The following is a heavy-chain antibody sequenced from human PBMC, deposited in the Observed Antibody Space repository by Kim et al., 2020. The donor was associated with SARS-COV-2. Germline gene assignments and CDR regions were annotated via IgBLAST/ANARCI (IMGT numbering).Heavy chain of an antibody. J-gene: IGHJ3*02. CDR3: TRVPPYSNSWWDAFDI. CDR2: IRSKANSYAT. CDR1: GFTFSDSA. D-gene: IGHD6-13*01. V-gene: IGHV3-73*01. Sequence: GGSLRLSCAASGFTFSDSAMYWVCQASGKGLEWVGRIRSKANSYATAYDVSVKGRFIISRDHSKNTAYLQMNSLKTEDTAIYYCTRVPPYSNSWWDAFDIWGQGTMVTVSS.